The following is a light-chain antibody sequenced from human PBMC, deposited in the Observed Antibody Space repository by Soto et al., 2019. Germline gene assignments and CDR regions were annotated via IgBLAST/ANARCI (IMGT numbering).Light chain of an antibody. CDR2: STS. V-gene: IGLV7-43*01. CDR1: TGAVTRGYY. CDR3: LLYYGGVQV. Sequence: QAVVTQEHSLTVSQGGPVTLTCASSTGAVTRGYYPNWFHQKPGQAPRALLYSTSNKHSWTPARSSGSRHGGKAALRLSGVQPEDEAEYYCLLYYGGVQVVGTGTTVTVL. J-gene: IGLJ1*01.